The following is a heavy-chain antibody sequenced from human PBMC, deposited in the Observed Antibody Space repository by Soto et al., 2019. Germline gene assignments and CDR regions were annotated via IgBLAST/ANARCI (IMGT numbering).Heavy chain of an antibody. V-gene: IGHV1-18*01. CDR2: ISAYNGNT. D-gene: IGHD2-15*01. CDR1: GYTFTSYG. CDR3: ARDGIVVVVAATPVDYYYGMDV. Sequence: QVQLVQSGAEVKKPGASVKVCCKASGYTFTSYGISWVRQAPGQGLEWMGWISAYNGNTNYAQKLQGRVTMTTDTSTSTAYMELSSLRSDDTAVYYCARDGIVVVVAATPVDYYYGMDVWGQGTTVTVSS. J-gene: IGHJ6*02.